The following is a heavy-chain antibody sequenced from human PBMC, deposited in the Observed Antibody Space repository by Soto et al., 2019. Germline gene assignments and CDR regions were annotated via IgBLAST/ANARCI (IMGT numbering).Heavy chain of an antibody. D-gene: IGHD2-15*01. V-gene: IGHV3-23*01. Sequence: GGSLRLSCAASGFTFSSYAMSWVRQAPGKGLEWVSAISGSGGSTYYADSVKGRFTISRDNSKNTLYLQMNSLRAEDTAVYYCAKLTYALLRFFDAFDIWGQGTMVTVS. CDR1: GFTFSSYA. J-gene: IGHJ3*02. CDR3: AKLTYALLRFFDAFDI. CDR2: ISGSGGST.